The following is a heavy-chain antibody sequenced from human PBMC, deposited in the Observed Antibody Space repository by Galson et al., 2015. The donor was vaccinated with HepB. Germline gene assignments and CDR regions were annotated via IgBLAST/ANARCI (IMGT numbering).Heavy chain of an antibody. J-gene: IGHJ2*01. CDR1: GFTFSSYW. Sequence: SLRLSCAASGFTFSSYWMSWVRQAPGKGLEWVANIKQDGSEKYYVDSVKGRFTISKDNAKNSLYLQMNSLRAEDTAVYYCARFHYYGSGSYGLYFDLWGRGTLVTVSS. CDR2: IKQDGSEK. D-gene: IGHD3-10*01. V-gene: IGHV3-7*01. CDR3: ARFHYYGSGSYGLYFDL.